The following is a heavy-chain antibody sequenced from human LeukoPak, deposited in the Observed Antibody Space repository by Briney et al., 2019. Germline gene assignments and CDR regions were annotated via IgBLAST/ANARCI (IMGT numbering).Heavy chain of an antibody. D-gene: IGHD3-10*01. J-gene: IGHJ6*03. CDR1: GFDFSDAW. V-gene: IGHV3-7*01. CDR3: ARSGRGVDSFYFYMDV. Sequence: GGSLRLSCAASGFDFSDAWMTWVRQAPGKGLEWVANIKHDGSEKQDGSEKNYVDSVKGRFTISRDNAKNSLYLQMNSLRAEDTAVYYCARSGRGVDSFYFYMDVWGKGTTVTVSS. CDR2: IKHDGSEKQDGSEK.